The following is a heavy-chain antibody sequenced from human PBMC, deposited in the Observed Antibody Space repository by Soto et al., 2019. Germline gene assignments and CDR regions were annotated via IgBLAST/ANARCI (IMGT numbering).Heavy chain of an antibody. CDR1: GHTFTSYG. CDR2: ISAYNGNT. Sequence: GASVKVSCKASGHTFTSYGISWVGQAPGQGLEWMGWISAYNGNTNYAQKLRGRVTMTTDTSTSTAYMELRSLRSDDTAVYYCARERCSGGSCRDAFDIWGQGTMVTVS. CDR3: ARERCSGGSCRDAFDI. D-gene: IGHD2-15*01. J-gene: IGHJ3*02. V-gene: IGHV1-18*01.